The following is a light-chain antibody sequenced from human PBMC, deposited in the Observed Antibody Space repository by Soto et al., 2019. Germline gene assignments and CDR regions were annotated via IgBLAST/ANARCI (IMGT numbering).Light chain of an antibody. CDR3: SSYGSTSTRYV. J-gene: IGLJ1*01. CDR2: EVS. CDR1: SSDVGGYNY. Sequence: QSALTQPASVSGSPGQSITISCTGTSSDVGGYNYVSWYQQHPGKAPKLMIYEVSYRPSGVSNRFSGSKSGNTASLTISGLPAEDEADYFCSSYGSTSTRYVFGTGTKLTVL. V-gene: IGLV2-14*01.